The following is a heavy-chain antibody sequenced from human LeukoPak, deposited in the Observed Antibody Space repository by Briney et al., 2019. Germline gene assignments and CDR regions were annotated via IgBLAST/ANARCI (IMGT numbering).Heavy chain of an antibody. CDR3: ARDGEGYSASRYYYYYYMDV. J-gene: IGHJ6*03. Sequence: GGSLRLSCAASGFTFSIYSMDWVRQAPGKGLEWVSSISSSGSYIYYADSLKGRFTISRDNAKNSLYLQMNSLRAEDTAVYYCARDGEGYSASRYYYYYYMDVWGKGTTVTVSS. D-gene: IGHD6-13*01. CDR2: ISSSGSYI. V-gene: IGHV3-21*01. CDR1: GFTFSIYS.